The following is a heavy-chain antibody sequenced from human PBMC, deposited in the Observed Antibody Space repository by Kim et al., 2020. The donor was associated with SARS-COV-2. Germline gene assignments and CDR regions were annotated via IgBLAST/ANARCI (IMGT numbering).Heavy chain of an antibody. CDR2: IDTTGIHI. Sequence: GGSLRLSCSASGFSFSNYEMNWVRQAPGKGLEWVSYIDTTGIHIYYADSVKGRFTISRDNTKNSLFLQLSSLKVEGTALYYCSRDRGVATRYTGPSDICGQGTMLTVSS. V-gene: IGHV3-48*03. D-gene: IGHD3-10*01. J-gene: IGHJ3*02. CDR1: GFSFSNYE. CDR3: SRDRGVATRYTGPSDI.